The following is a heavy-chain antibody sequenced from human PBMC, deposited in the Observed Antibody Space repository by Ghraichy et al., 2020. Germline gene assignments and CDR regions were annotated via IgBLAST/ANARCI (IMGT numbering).Heavy chain of an antibody. CDR1: GFTFSSYA. Sequence: GVLNISCAPSGFTFSSYAIHCARQAPGKGLEWVSVISASGGTIKYADSVNGRFTISRDNSKNTLYLQMNSLRVDDTAMYYCAKALPSRFLGHWGQGTPVTVSS. CDR3: AKALPSRFLGH. V-gene: IGHV3-23*01. CDR2: ISASGGTI. J-gene: IGHJ1*01. D-gene: IGHD3-3*01.